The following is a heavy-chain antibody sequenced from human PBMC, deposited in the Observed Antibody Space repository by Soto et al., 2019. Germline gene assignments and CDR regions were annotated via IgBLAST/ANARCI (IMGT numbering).Heavy chain of an antibody. J-gene: IGHJ5*02. D-gene: IGHD2-21*02. CDR3: ARGVVVTALKTNWFDP. CDR2: TYYRSKWYN. CDR1: GDSVSSNSAA. V-gene: IGHV6-1*01. Sequence: SQTLSLTCAISGDSVSSNSAAWNWIRQSPSRGLEWLGRTYYRSKWYNDYAVSVKSRITINPDTSKNQFSLQLNSVTPEDTAVYYCARGVVVTALKTNWFDPWGQGTMVTVYS.